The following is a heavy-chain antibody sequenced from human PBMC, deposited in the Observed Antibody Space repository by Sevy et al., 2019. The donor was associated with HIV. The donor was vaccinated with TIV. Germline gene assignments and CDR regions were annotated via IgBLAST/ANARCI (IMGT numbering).Heavy chain of an antibody. V-gene: IGHV3-23*01. CDR1: GFTFDSYA. Sequence: GGSLRLSCAASGFTFDSYAMNWVRQAPGKGLEWVATIREDAFATYYAGSLKGRFTISRDNAKKTLYLQMNSLRAEDTAVYYCARDVEDTPGRMDDWGQGTTVTVSS. D-gene: IGHD1-1*01. CDR2: IREDAFAT. J-gene: IGHJ6*02. CDR3: ARDVEDTPGRMDD.